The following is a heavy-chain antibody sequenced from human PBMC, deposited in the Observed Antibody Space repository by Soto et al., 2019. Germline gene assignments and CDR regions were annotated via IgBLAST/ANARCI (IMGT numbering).Heavy chain of an antibody. Sequence: QAQLVESGGAVVQPGRSLRLSCAASGFPFSSYGMHWVRQAPGKGLEWVAVISYHGTNKYYGDSVEGRFTVSRDNAQKTLHLQMDNLRPEDTGVYYCAKESFGGEGYSLRALIWGQGTQVTVSS. J-gene: IGHJ4*02. CDR2: ISYHGTNK. D-gene: IGHD3-16*01. CDR3: AKESFGGEGYSLRALI. CDR1: GFPFSSYG. V-gene: IGHV3-30*18.